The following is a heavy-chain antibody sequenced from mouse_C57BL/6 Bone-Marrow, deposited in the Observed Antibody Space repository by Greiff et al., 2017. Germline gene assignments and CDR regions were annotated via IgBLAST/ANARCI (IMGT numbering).Heavy chain of an antibody. V-gene: IGHV1-81*01. Sequence: QVQLKQSGAELARPGASVKLSCKASGYTFTSYGISWVKQRTGQGLEWIGEIYPRSGNTYYNEKFKGKATLTADNSSSTAYMELSSLTSEDSAVYFCARGAYAWFAYWGQGTLVTVSA. CDR1: GYTFTSYG. D-gene: IGHD1-1*01. CDR3: ARGAYAWFAY. CDR2: IYPRSGNT. J-gene: IGHJ3*01.